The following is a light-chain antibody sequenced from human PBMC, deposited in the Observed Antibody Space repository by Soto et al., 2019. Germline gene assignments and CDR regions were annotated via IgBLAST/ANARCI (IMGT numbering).Light chain of an antibody. V-gene: IGKV3-15*01. CDR2: GSS. CDR3: ENYVNLRRT. Sequence: EIVITQSPATLSVSPGERATLSCRASQIVSSNLGWYQHKPFQTPSLLIYGSSTSATCIPGSFSGSASGTEFTSLLSSWGCEDFAVYGKENYVNLRRTFGQGTRLEIK. CDR1: QIVSSN. J-gene: IGKJ5*01.